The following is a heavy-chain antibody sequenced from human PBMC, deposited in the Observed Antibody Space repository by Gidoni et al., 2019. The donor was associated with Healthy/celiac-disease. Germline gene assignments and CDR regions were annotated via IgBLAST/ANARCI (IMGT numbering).Heavy chain of an antibody. D-gene: IGHD6-13*01. J-gene: IGHJ3*02. CDR1: GFPFSSYG. CDR2: ISYDGSNK. V-gene: IGHV3-30*18. CDR3: AKDISGIFELPPDAFDI. Sequence: QVQLVESGGGVVQPGRSLRLPCAASGFPFSSYGMHWVRQAPGKGLEWVAVISYDGSNKYYADSVKGRFTISRDNSKNTLYLQMNSLRAEDTAVYYCAKDISGIFELPPDAFDIWGQGTMVTVSS.